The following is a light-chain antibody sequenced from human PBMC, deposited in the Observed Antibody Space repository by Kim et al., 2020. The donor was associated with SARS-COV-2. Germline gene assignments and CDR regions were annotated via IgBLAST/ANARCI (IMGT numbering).Light chain of an antibody. CDR3: NSRDSSGNHLDV. CDR1: SLRSYY. CDR2: GKN. V-gene: IGLV3-19*01. J-gene: IGLJ1*01. Sequence: SSELTQDPAVSVALGQTVRITCQGDSLRSYYASRYQQKPGQAPVLVIYGKNNRPSGIPDRFSGSSSGNTASLTITGAQAEDEADYYCNSRDSSGNHLDVF.